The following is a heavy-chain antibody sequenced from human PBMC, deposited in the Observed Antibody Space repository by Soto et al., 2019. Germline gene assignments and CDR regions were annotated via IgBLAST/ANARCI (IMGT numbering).Heavy chain of an antibody. CDR3: AKVAKSRVVIEYFDY. D-gene: IGHD3-3*01. V-gene: IGHV3-23*01. Sequence: GSLRLSCGTSGFTFANYGMGWVRLAPGRGLEWVSGISSSGGRTYYADSVKGRFTISRDNSKNTLFLQMNSLRAEDTAVYYCAKVAKSRVVIEYFDYWGQGSLVTVSS. J-gene: IGHJ4*02. CDR2: ISSSGGRT. CDR1: GFTFANYG.